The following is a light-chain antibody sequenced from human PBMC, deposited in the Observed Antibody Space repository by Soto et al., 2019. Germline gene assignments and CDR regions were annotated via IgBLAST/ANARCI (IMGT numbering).Light chain of an antibody. CDR1: QSISSW. V-gene: IGKV1-5*03. CDR2: TAS. Sequence: DIQMTQSPSTLSASVGDRVTITCRASQSISSWLAWYQQKPGKAPKLLIYTASSLERGVPSRLRGSGSGTEFTLTISSLQPDDFATYYCQQYNSYSGLTFGGGTKVEIK. CDR3: QQYNSYSGLT. J-gene: IGKJ4*01.